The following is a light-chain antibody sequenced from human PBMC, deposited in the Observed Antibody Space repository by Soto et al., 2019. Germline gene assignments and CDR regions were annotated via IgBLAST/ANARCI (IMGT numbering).Light chain of an antibody. CDR1: SSDTGDYNY. J-gene: IGLJ1*01. CDR3: SSYAGSDNYV. Sequence: QSVLTQPPSASGSTGQSVTISCSGTSSDTGDYNYVSWYQQHPGKAPKLMIYEVSKRPSGVPDRFSGSKSGNTASLTVSGLQAEDEADYYCSSYAGSDNYVFGTGTKVTVL. V-gene: IGLV2-8*01. CDR2: EVS.